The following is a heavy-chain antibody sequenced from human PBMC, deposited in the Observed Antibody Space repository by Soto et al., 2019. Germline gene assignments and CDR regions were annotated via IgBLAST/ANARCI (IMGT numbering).Heavy chain of an antibody. CDR3: ATEMGASRGPFDN. CDR1: VFPFGANA. V-gene: IGHV3-23*01. CDR2: LSNTGRRT. Sequence: SGGSLRLSCVVSVFPFGANAMSWVRQAPGKGLEWVSGLSNTGRRTYYADSVKGRFTISRDNSENTVYLQMNSLRVEDTAVYYCATEMGASRGPFDNWGQGTLVTVYS. D-gene: IGHD3-10*01. J-gene: IGHJ4*02.